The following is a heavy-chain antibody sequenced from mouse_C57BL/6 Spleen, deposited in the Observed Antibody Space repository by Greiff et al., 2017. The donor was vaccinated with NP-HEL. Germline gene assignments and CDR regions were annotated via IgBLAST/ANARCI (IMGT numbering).Heavy chain of an antibody. CDR2: INPNNGGT. J-gene: IGHJ2*01. D-gene: IGHD3-2*02. V-gene: IGHV1-22*01. CDR1: GYTFTDYN. Sequence: EVKLMESGPELVKPGASVKMSCKASGYTFTDYNMHWVKQSHGKSLVWIGYINPNNGGTSYNQKFKGKAALTVNKSSSTAYMELRSLTSEDSAVYYCARQLRPYFDYWGQGTTLTVSS. CDR3: ARQLRPYFDY.